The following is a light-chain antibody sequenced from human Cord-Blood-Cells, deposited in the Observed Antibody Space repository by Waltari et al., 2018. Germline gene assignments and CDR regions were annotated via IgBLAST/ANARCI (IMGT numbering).Light chain of an antibody. Sequence: SYELTQPPSVSVSPGQTASITCSGDKLGDKYACWYQQKPGQPPVLVIYQDSKRPSGIPERFSCSNSGNTATLTISGTQAMDEADYYCQAWDSSTYVFGTGTKVTVL. CDR3: QAWDSSTYV. V-gene: IGLV3-1*01. CDR2: QDS. CDR1: KLGDKY. J-gene: IGLJ1*01.